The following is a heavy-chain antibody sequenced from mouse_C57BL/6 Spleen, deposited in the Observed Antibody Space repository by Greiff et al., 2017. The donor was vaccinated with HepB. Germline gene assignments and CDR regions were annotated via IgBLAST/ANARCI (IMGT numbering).Heavy chain of an antibody. D-gene: IGHD1-1*01. J-gene: IGHJ2*01. CDR2: IDPEDGET. V-gene: IGHV14-2*01. Sequence: DVQLQESGAELVKTGASVKLSCTASGFNIKDYYMHWVKQRTEQGLEWIGRIDPEDGETKYAPKFQGKATITADTSSNTAYLQLSSLTSEDTAVYYCASITTVVATDFDYWGQGTTLTVSS. CDR3: ASITTVVATDFDY. CDR1: GFNIKDYY.